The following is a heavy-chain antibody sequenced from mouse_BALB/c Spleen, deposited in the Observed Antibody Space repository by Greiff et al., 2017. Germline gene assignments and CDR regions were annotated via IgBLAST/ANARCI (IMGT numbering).Heavy chain of an antibody. CDR3: AREKFTTVVFDY. CDR1: GYSFTSYT. Sequence: QVQLQQSGAELVRPGASVKISCNASGYSFTSYTMHWVKQRPGQGLEWIGYINPSSGYTNYNQKFKDKATLTADKSSSTAYMQLSSLTSEDSAVYYCAREKFTTVVFDYWGQGTTLTVSS. V-gene: IGHV1-4*01. D-gene: IGHD1-1*01. J-gene: IGHJ2*01. CDR2: INPSSGYT.